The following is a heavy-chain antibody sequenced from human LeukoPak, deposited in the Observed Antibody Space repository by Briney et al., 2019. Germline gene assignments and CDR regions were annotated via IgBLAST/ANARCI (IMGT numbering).Heavy chain of an antibody. CDR2: IDPKSGDT. J-gene: IGHJ5*02. CDR3: ATRMSSVAGFDP. V-gene: IGHV1-2*02. CDR1: GYSFTGAN. D-gene: IGHD4-23*01. Sequence: ASVKVACKASGYSFTGANIHWVRQAPGQGLEWVGRIDPKSGDTKYAKKFQGRVTVTRDTSISKVYMDLSRLTSDDTALYHCATRMSSVAGFDPWGQGTLVTVSS.